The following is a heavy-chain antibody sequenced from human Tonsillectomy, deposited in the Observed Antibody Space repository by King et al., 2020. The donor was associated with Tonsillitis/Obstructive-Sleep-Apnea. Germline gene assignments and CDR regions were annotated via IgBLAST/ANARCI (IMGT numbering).Heavy chain of an antibody. CDR1: GFTVSGNY. J-gene: IGHJ4*02. V-gene: IGHV3-53*01. CDR2: IYSGGST. CDR3: ARDRCSSVSCYGALDY. Sequence: GQLVQSGGGLIQPGGSLRLSCAASGFTVSGNYMSWVRQAPGKGLEWVSPIYSGGSTYYTDSVKGRFTISRDNSKNTLYLQMNSLRAEDTAVYYCARDRCSSVSCYGALDYWGQGTLVTVSS. D-gene: IGHD2-15*01.